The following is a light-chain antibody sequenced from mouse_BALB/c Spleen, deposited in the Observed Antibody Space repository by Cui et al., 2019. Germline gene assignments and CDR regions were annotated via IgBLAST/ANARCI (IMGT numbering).Light chain of an antibody. Sequence: DVQITQSPSYLTASPGETITITCRASKSISKYFAWYQEKPGKTNKLLIYSGSTLQSGIPSRFSGSGSGTDFTLTISSLEPEDFAMYYCQQHNEYPLTFGAGTKLELK. CDR3: QQHNEYPLT. J-gene: IGKJ5*01. CDR2: SGS. CDR1: KSISKY. V-gene: IGKV16-104*01.